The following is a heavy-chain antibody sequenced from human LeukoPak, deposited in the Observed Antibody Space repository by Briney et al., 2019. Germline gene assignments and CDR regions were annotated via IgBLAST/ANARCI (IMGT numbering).Heavy chain of an antibody. V-gene: IGHV3-21*01. CDR3: ARDPYYGDYFDY. J-gene: IGHJ4*02. CDR2: ISSSSSYI. Sequence: GGSLRLSCAASGIAFRSFTMHWVRQAPGKGLEWVSSISSSSSYIYYADSVKGRFTISRDNAKNSLYLQMNSLRAEDTAVYYCARDPYYGDYFDYWGQGTLVTVSS. D-gene: IGHD4-17*01. CDR1: GIAFRSFT.